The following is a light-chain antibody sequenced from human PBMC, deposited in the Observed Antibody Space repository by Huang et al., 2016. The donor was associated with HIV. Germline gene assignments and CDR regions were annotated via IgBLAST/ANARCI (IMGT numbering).Light chain of an antibody. V-gene: IGKV4-1*01. Sequence: DIVMTQSPDSLAVSLGERATINCKSSQSILYSSNNKNYLAWYQQKPGQPPKLLIYCASTRESGVPDRFSGSGSGTDFTLTISSLQAEDVAVYCCQQYYNTPPTFGRGTKVEVK. CDR3: QQYYNTPPT. J-gene: IGKJ1*01. CDR2: CAS. CDR1: QSILYSSNNKNY.